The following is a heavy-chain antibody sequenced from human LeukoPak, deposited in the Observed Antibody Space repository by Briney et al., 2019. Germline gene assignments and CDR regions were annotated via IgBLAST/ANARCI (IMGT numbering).Heavy chain of an antibody. V-gene: IGHV1-69*13. J-gene: IGHJ4*02. D-gene: IGHD4-23*01. Sequence: SVKVSCKASGDTLSSYAISWVRQAPGQGLEWMGGIIPIFGTPNYAQKFQGRVTITADESTSTAYMELSSLRSEDTAVYYCARGWLAETTVVTPYNYWGQGTLVTVSS. CDR2: IIPIFGTP. CDR3: ARGWLAETTVVTPYNY. CDR1: GDTLSSYA.